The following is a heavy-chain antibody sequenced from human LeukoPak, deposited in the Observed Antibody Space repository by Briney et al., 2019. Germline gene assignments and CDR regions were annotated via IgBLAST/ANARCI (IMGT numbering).Heavy chain of an antibody. V-gene: IGHV4-34*01. CDR2: INHSGST. D-gene: IGHD3-16*02. Sequence: SETLSLTCAVYGGSFSGYYWSWIRQPPGKGLEWIGEINHSGSTNYNPSLKSRVTISVDTSKNQSSLKLSSVTAADTAVYYCARERVWGSYRLPYYYYGMDVWGQGTTVTVSS. J-gene: IGHJ6*02. CDR3: ARERVWGSYRLPYYYYGMDV. CDR1: GGSFSGYY.